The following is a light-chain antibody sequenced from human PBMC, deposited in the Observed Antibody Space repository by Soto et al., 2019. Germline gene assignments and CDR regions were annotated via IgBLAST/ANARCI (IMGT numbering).Light chain of an antibody. J-gene: IGLJ3*02. Sequence: QSVLTQPPSASGSPGQSVTISCTGTSSDVGNYNYVSWYQQHPGKAPKLMIYEVSKRPSGVPDRFSGSKSGNTASLTVSGLQAEDEADYYCSSYAGRVVFGGGTKLTVL. CDR3: SSYAGRVV. CDR1: SSDVGNYNY. V-gene: IGLV2-8*01. CDR2: EVS.